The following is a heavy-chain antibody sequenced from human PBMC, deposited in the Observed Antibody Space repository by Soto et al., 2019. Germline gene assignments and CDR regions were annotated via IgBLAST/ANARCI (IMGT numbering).Heavy chain of an antibody. CDR1: GGSISSSSYY. V-gene: IGHV4-39*02. J-gene: IGHJ5*02. CDR3: ATQEVGGSYVYTFDP. CDR2: IYYSGST. Sequence: SETLSLTSTVSGGSISSSSYYWGWIRQPPGKGLEWIGSIYYSGSTYYNPSLKSRVTISVDTSKNHFSLKLSSVTAADTAVYYCATQEVGGSYVYTFDPWGQGTLVTGLL. D-gene: IGHD1-26*01.